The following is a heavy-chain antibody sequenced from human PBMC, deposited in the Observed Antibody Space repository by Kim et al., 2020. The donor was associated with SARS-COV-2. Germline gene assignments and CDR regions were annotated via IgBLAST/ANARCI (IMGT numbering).Heavy chain of an antibody. V-gene: IGHV3-23*01. D-gene: IGHD5-18*01. CDR3: AKAMDTAIPDY. Sequence: ADSVGGRFTHSRENSKNTLYLQMNSLRAEDTAVYYCAKAMDTAIPDYWGQGTLVTVSS. J-gene: IGHJ4*02.